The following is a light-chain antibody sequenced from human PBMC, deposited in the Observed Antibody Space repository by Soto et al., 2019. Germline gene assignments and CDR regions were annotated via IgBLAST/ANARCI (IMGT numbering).Light chain of an antibody. CDR3: QHYYGNPRT. CDR2: KAS. J-gene: IGKJ1*01. V-gene: IGKV1-5*03. Sequence: DIQMTQSPSTLSASVGDRVTITCRASQSVNGWLAWFQQKAGKAPKLLIYKASSLESGVPSRFSGSGSGTEFTLTISNLQPDDSATYYCQHYYGNPRTRGQGTKVEIK. CDR1: QSVNGW.